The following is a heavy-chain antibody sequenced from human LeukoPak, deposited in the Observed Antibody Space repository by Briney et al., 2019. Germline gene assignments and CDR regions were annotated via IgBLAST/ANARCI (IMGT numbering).Heavy chain of an antibody. J-gene: IGHJ6*02. V-gene: IGHV4-59*01. D-gene: IGHD3-10*01. CDR2: IYYSGST. Sequence: SETLSLTCTVSGGSINSYYWTWIRQPPGKGLEWIGYIYYSGSTHYNPSLNSRVTISMDTSKNHFSLKLSSVTAADTAIYYCARTSRHFYGSGSNLTPWPADMDVWGQGTKVTVFS. CDR1: GGSINSYY. CDR3: ARTSRHFYGSGSNLTPWPADMDV.